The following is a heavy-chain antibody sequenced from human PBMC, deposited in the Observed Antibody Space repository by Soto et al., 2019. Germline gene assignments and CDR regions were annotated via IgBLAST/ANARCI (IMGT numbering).Heavy chain of an antibody. CDR3: AALIVVVMDHDY. Sequence: GGSLRLSCAASGFTFSSYAMSWVRQAPGKGLEWVSAISGSGGRTYYADSVKGRFTISRDNSKNTLYLQMNSLRAEDTAVYYCAALIVVVMDHDYWGQGTLVTAPQ. CDR1: GFTFSSYA. V-gene: IGHV3-23*01. CDR2: ISGSGGRT. D-gene: IGHD3-22*01. J-gene: IGHJ4*02.